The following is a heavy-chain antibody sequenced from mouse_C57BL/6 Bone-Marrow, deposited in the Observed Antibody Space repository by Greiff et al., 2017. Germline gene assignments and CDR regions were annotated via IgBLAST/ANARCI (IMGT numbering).Heavy chain of an antibody. V-gene: IGHV14-4*01. D-gene: IGHD1-1*01. CDR3: TTRVYYYGSSPAWFAY. CDR2: IDPENGDT. J-gene: IGHJ3*01. Sequence: VQLQQSGVELVRPGASVKLSCTASGFNIKDDYMHWVKQRPEQGLEWIGWIDPENGDTEYASKFQGKATITADTSSNTAYLQLSSLTSEDTAVYYCTTRVYYYGSSPAWFAYWGQGTLVTVSA. CDR1: GFNIKDDY.